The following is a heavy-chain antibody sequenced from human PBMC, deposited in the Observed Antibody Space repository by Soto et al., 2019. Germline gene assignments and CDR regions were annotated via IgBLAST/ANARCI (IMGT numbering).Heavy chain of an antibody. J-gene: IGHJ6*02. Sequence: QVQLVESGGGVVQPRRSLRLSCAASGFTFSSYGMHWVRQAPGKGLEWVAVISYDGSNKYYADSVKGRFTISRDNSKNTLYLQMNSMRAEDTVVYYCAKDVLRFLEWLAFYGMDVWGQGTTVTVSS. CDR2: ISYDGSNK. CDR1: GFTFSSYG. D-gene: IGHD3-3*01. V-gene: IGHV3-30*18. CDR3: AKDVLRFLEWLAFYGMDV.